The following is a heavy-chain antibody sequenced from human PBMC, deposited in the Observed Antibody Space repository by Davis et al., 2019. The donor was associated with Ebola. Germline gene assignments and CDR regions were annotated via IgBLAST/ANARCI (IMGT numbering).Heavy chain of an antibody. CDR2: VSHSERER. D-gene: IGHD3-3*01. CDR3: VRAVFHEVLDY. J-gene: IGHJ4*02. CDR1: GFTFRNYA. V-gene: IGHV3-30*04. Sequence: GESLKISCAASGFTFRNYAMHWVRQAPGKGLEWVAVVSHSERERFYADSVKGRFTISRDYSENTLYLQMSSLTVDDTAVYYCVRAVFHEVLDYWGQGTPVTVSS.